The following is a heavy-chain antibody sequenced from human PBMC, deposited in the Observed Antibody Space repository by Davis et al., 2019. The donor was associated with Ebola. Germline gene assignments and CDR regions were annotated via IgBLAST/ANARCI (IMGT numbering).Heavy chain of an antibody. J-gene: IGHJ5*02. CDR3: ARNRGSGTADWFDP. V-gene: IGHV3-11*03. D-gene: IGHD3-10*01. CDR2: ISSSSSYT. Sequence: GGSLRLSCAASGFTFSDYYMSWIRQAPGKGLEWVSYISSSSSYTNYADSVKGRFTISRDNSKNTLYLQMNSLRAEDTAVYYCARNRGSGTADWFDPWGQGTLVTVSP. CDR1: GFTFSDYY.